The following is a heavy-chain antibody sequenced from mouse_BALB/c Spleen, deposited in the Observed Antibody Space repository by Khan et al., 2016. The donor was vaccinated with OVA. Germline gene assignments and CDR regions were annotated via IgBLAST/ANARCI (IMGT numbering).Heavy chain of an antibody. J-gene: IGHJ2*01. CDR1: GYTFTSYW. V-gene: IGHV1S81*02. CDR2: TNPTNGRT. CDR3: ARIKKIVATYFDY. Sequence: QVQLQQSGAELVKAGASVKMSCKASGYTFTSYWMHWVKQRLGQGLEWFAETNPTNGRTYYNEKLKSKATLTVDKSASTAYMLLSGPTFEDSAVYYLARIKKIVATYFDYWGQGTTLTVSS. D-gene: IGHD1-1*01.